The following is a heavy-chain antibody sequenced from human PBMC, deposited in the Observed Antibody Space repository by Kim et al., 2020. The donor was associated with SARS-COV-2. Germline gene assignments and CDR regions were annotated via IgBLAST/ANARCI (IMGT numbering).Heavy chain of an antibody. D-gene: IGHD2-15*01. V-gene: IGHV3-23*01. CDR3: AKDMEVVVVTLAYRRYG. CDR2: ISASGCHT. Sequence: GGSLRLSCAASGFAFSNFPMRWVRQAPGRGLEWVSTISASGCHTYYIPSVRGRLTVSRDNSENTLFLQMSSLGVDDTAVYYCAKDMEVVVVTLAYRRYG. J-gene: IGHJ6*01. CDR1: GFAFSNFP.